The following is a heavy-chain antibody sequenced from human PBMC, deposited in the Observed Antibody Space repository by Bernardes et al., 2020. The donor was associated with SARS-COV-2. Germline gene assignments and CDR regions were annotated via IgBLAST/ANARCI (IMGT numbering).Heavy chain of an antibody. CDR3: ARGGGWLRSLYYYDGMDV. CDR2: INPNSGGT. Sequence: ASVKVSCKASGYTFTGYYMHWVRQAPGQGLEWMGWINPNSGGTNYAQKFQGWVTMTRDTSISTAYMELSRLRSDDTAEYYCARGGGWLRSLYYYDGMDVWGQGTTVAV. D-gene: IGHD5-12*01. J-gene: IGHJ6*02. CDR1: GYTFTGYY. V-gene: IGHV1-2*04.